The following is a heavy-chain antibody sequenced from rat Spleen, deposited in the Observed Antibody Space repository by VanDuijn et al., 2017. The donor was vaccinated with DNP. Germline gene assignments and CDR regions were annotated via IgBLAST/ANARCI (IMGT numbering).Heavy chain of an antibody. CDR2: ITNTGGST. V-gene: IGHV5-20*01. J-gene: IGHJ3*01. CDR3: AKDGYPGITGGWFAY. Sequence: EVQLVESDGGLVQPGRSLKLSCAASGFTFSDYYMAWVRQAPTKGLEWVASITNTGGSTYYPDSVKGRFTISRDNAKSTLYLQMDSLRSEDTATYYCAKDGYPGITGGWFAYWGQGTLVTVSS. D-gene: IGHD1-4*01. CDR1: GFTFSDYY.